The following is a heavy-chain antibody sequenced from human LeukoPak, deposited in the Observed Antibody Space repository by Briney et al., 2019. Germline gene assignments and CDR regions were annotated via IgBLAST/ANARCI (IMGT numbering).Heavy chain of an antibody. CDR1: GYTFTSYY. CDR2: INPSGGST. CDR3: ARVFYDILTGYYQETNNWFDP. J-gene: IGHJ5*02. D-gene: IGHD3-9*01. V-gene: IGHV1-46*01. Sequence: GASVKVSCRASGYTFTSYYMHWVRQAPGQGLEWMGIINPSGGSTSYAQKFQGRVTMTRDTSTSTVYMELSSLRSEDTAVYYCARVFYDILTGYYQETNNWFDPWGQGTLVTVSS.